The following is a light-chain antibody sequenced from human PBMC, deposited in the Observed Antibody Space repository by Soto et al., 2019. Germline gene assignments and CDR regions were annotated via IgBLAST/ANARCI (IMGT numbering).Light chain of an antibody. CDR2: AAS. J-gene: IGKJ3*01. CDR1: QTISRY. Sequence: DIQMTQSPSTLSAAVGDRVTITCRSSQTISRYLSWYQQQPGRAPKLLISAASSLQSGVPSRFSGSGSGTDFTLTISSLHPEDFATYYCQQSSSIPFTFCPGTKVDIK. CDR3: QQSSSIPFT. V-gene: IGKV1-39*01.